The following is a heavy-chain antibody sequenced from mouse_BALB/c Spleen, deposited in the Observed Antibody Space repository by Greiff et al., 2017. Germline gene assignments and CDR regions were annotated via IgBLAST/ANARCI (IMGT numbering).Heavy chain of an antibody. CDR3: TRRDDYDKGYAMDY. J-gene: IGHJ4*01. CDR1: GYTFTSYY. V-gene: IGHV1S81*02. CDR2: INPSNGGT. D-gene: IGHD2-4*01. Sequence: VQLQQSGAELVKPGASVKLSCKASGYTFTSYYMYWVKQRPGQGLEWIGEINPSNGGTNFNEKFKSKATLTVDKSSSTAYMQLSSLTSEDSAVYYCTRRDDYDKGYAMDYWGQGTSVTVSS.